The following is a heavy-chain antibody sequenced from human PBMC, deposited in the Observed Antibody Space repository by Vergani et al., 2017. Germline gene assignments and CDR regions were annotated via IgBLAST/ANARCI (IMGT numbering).Heavy chain of an antibody. CDR1: GFTFDDYA. Sequence: EVQLVESGGGLVQPGRSLRLSCAASGFTFDDYAMHWVRQAPGKGLEWVSGISWNSGSIGYADSVKGRFTISRDNAKNSLYLQMNSLRAEDTALYYCAKDHYDIGSGYPNLSPFDLWGRGTLVTVSS. CDR2: ISWNSGSI. V-gene: IGHV3-9*01. CDR3: AKDHYDIGSGYPNLSPFDL. D-gene: IGHD3-3*01. J-gene: IGHJ2*01.